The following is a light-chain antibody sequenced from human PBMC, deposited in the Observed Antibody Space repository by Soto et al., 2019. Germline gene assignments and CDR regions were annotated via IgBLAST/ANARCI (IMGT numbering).Light chain of an antibody. CDR1: SSDVGSYNL. V-gene: IGLV2-23*02. CDR2: EVS. J-gene: IGLJ1*01. CDR3: CSYAGSRTPLI. Sequence: QSVLTQAASASGSPGQSITISCTGTSSDVGSYNLVSWYQQHPGKAPELMIYEVSKRPSGLSNRFSGSKSGNTASLTISGLQAEDEADYYCCSYAGSRTPLIFGTGTKVTVL.